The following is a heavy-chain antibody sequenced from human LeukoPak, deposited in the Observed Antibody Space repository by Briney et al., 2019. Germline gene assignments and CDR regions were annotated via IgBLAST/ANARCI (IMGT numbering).Heavy chain of an antibody. CDR1: GFTFSSYA. D-gene: IGHD5-24*01. J-gene: IGHJ3*02. CDR2: ISGRGGST. Sequence: PGGSLRVSCAASGFTFSSYAMSWVRQAPGKGQKWVSAISGRGGSTYYADSVKGRFTISRDNSKNTLYLQMNSLRAEDTAVYYCAKSSDAMATGGDDAFDIWGQGTMVTVSS. CDR3: AKSSDAMATGGDDAFDI. V-gene: IGHV3-23*01.